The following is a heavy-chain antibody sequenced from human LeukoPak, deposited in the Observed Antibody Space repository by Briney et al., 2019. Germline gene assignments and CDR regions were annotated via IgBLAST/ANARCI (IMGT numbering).Heavy chain of an antibody. V-gene: IGHV3-23*01. CDR2: ICSSGTTT. D-gene: IGHD6-13*01. CDR1: GFTFNTHG. J-gene: IGHJ2*01. CDR3: AKGRGGITVTGARYLDL. Sequence: PGGSLRLSCAASGFTFNTHGMNWVRQAPGKGLEWVSGICSSGTTTYYADSLKGRFTISRDNSKNTLYLQMDSLRAEDTALYYCAKGRGGITVTGARYLDLWGRGTLVIVSS.